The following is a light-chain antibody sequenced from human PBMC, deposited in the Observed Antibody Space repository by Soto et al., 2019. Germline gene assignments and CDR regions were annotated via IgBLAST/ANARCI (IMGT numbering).Light chain of an antibody. CDR1: QDISND. CDR2: AAS. V-gene: IGKV1-6*02. CDR3: LQDYSSPIT. J-gene: IGKJ5*01. Sequence: AIQLTQSPSSLSASFGDRITITCRASQDISNDLGWFQQKPGKAPKLLIYAASILQTGVPSRFSGSGSGSAFSLTITSLQPEDFATYYCLQDYSSPITFGQGTRLEIK.